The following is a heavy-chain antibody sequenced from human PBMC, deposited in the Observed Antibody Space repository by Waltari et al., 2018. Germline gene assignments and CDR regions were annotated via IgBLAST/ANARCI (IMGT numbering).Heavy chain of an antibody. CDR2: VIPIFGTP. J-gene: IGHJ5*02. Sequence: QVQLVQSGAVVKNPGSSVKVSCRASGRTFGRFALSWVRQAPGQGLEWLGGVIPIFGTPNYAQKFQARLTITADERTSTVFMELSSLTSDDTGIYYCAKRELGGPLDPWGQGTLVTISS. CDR3: AKRELGGPLDP. CDR1: GRTFGRFA. D-gene: IGHD1-1*01. V-gene: IGHV1-69*12.